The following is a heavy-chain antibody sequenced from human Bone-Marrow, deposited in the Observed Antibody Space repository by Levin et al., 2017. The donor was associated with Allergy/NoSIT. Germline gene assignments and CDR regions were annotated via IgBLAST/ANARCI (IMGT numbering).Heavy chain of an antibody. CDR2: ISSDGRKD. CDR1: GFTFSSYS. V-gene: IGHV3-30*04. CDR3: ARGKLAGHKSLAVDS. J-gene: IGHJ4*02. Sequence: QAGGSLRLSCAASGFTFSSYSFHWVRQAPGKGLEWVALISSDGRKDYYAESVKGRVTISRDNSKNTVYLQMDSLRGEDTALYFCARGKLAGHKSLAVDSWGQGTVVTVSA. D-gene: IGHD6-19*01.